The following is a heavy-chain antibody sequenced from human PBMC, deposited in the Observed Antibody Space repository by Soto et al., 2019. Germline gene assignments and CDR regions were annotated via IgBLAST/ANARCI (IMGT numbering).Heavy chain of an antibody. CDR1: GFTFRNPW. V-gene: IGHV3-15*01. CDR3: TVYGGKGAFDS. D-gene: IGHD4-17*01. Sequence: PGGSLRLSCAASGFTFRNPWVSWVRQAPGKGLEWVGRIKSKSDGGAIDYAAPVKGRFILSRDDSKNMLYLQMNSLKTEDTAMYYCTVYGGKGAFDSWGQGTLVTVSS. J-gene: IGHJ4*02. CDR2: IKSKSDGGAI.